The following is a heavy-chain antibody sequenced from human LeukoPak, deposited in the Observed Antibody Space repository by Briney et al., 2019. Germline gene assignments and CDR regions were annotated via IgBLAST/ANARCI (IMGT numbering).Heavy chain of an antibody. J-gene: IGHJ4*02. D-gene: IGHD2-2*01. V-gene: IGHV1-69*04. Sequence: SVKVSCRASGGTFSSYAISWVRQAPGQGLEWMGRIIPILGIANYAQKFQGRVTITADKSTSTAYMELSSLRSEDTAVYYCAKDHCSSISCYVRAGSSHFDYWGQGTLVTVSS. CDR1: GGTFSSYA. CDR2: IIPILGIA. CDR3: AKDHCSSISCYVRAGSSHFDY.